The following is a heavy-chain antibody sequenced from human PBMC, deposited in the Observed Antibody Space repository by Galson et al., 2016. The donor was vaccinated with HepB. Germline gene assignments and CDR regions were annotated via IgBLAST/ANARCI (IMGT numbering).Heavy chain of an antibody. Sequence: CAISGDSVSSHSAVWNWIRHSPSRGLEWLGRTYYRSRWYNDYATSVKGRITINGDTSKNQFSLRLTSVTPEDTAMYFCARDPQHVVEVGFDYWGQGTLVTVSS. D-gene: IGHD2-21*01. CDR2: TYYRSRWYN. V-gene: IGHV6-1*01. J-gene: IGHJ4*02. CDR3: ARDPQHVVEVGFDY. CDR1: GDSVSSHSAV.